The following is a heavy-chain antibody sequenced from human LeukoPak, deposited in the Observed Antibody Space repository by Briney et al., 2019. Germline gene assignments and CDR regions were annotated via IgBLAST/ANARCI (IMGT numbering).Heavy chain of an antibody. CDR3: ARGITTPGGFDY. V-gene: IGHV4-30-4*01. CDR2: IYYSGST. J-gene: IGHJ4*02. D-gene: IGHD1-1*01. Sequence: SETLSLTCTVSGGSISSGDYYWSWIRQPPGKGLEWIGYIYYSGSTYYNPSLKSRVTISVDTSKNQFSLKLSSVTAADTAVYYCARGITTPGGFDYWGQGTLVTVSS. CDR1: GGSISSGDYY.